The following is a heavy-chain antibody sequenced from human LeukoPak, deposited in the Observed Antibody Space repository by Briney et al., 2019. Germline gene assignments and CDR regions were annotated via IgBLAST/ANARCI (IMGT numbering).Heavy chain of an antibody. V-gene: IGHV1-2*02. J-gene: IGHJ3*02. Sequence: ASVKVSCKASAYTFNGYYLHWVRQAPGQGPEWMGWIDPNNGDVKYAQKFQGRVTMTRDRSISTAYMDLSRLTSDDTALYYCARRSRNGLDAFDIWGQGTMVTVSS. CDR3: ARRSRNGLDAFDI. D-gene: IGHD1-14*01. CDR2: IDPNNGDV. CDR1: AYTFNGYY.